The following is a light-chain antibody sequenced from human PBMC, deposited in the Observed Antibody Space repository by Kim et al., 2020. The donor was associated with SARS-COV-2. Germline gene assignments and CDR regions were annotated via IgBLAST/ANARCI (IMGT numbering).Light chain of an antibody. V-gene: IGLV3-19*01. CDR1: SLRKYP. J-gene: IGLJ3*02. CDR2: DKN. Sequence: LGQTVGITCLGESLRKYPASWNQQRPGQAPILVMHDKNNVRPSGVPDRFSGSNSGNTAFLTITGAQVEDEAAYYCGSRDNNGPGVFGGGTQLTVL. CDR3: GSRDNNGPGV.